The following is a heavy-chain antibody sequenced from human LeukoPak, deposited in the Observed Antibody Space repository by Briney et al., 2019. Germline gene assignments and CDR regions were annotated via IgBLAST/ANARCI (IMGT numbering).Heavy chain of an antibody. J-gene: IGHJ4*02. CDR2: IYYSGST. CDR3: ARLENGYDFRR. V-gene: IGHV4-39*01. CDR1: GGSISSSSYY. D-gene: IGHD5-12*01. Sequence: SETLSLTCTVSGGSISSSSYYWGWIRQPPGKGLEWIGSIYYSGSTYYNPSLKSRVTISVDTSKNQFSLKLSSVTAADTAVYYYARLENGYDFRRWGQGTLVTVSS.